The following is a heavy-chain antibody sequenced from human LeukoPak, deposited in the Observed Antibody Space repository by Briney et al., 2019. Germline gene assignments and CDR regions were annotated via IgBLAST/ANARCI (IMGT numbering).Heavy chain of an antibody. CDR2: IYTNGNT. D-gene: IGHD3-9*01. CDR1: GGSISSYY. J-gene: IGHJ4*02. CDR3: ARGESFLTTYYKGCDY. V-gene: IGHV4-59*01. Sequence: SETLSLTCTVSGGSISSYYWSWIRQPPGKGLEWIGYIYTNGNTNYNPSLKSRVTISVDTSKNQFSLRLSSVTAADTAVYNCARGESFLTTYYKGCDYWGQGILVTVSS.